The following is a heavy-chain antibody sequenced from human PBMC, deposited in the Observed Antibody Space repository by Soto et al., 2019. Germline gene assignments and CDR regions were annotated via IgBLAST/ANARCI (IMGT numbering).Heavy chain of an antibody. CDR3: ASTYCTNGVCYSAYSSSWYFDY. V-gene: IGHV1-69*06. J-gene: IGHJ4*02. D-gene: IGHD2-8*01. CDR2: IIPIFGTA. CDR1: GGTFSSYA. Sequence: ASVKVSCKASGGTFSSYAISWVRQAPGQGLEWMGGIIPIFGTANYAQKFQGGVTITADKSTSTAYMELSSLRSEDTAVYYCASTYCTNGVCYSAYSSSWYFDYWGQGTLVTVSS.